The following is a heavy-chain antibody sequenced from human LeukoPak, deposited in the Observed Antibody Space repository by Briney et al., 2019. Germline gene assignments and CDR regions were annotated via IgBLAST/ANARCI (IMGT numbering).Heavy chain of an antibody. V-gene: IGHV1-2*02. J-gene: IGHJ4*02. CDR2: INANSGGT. Sequence: ASVKVSCKASGYTFTGYYMHWVRQAPGQGLEWRGWINANSGGTNDAQKFQGRVTMTSDMSISTAYMELSRLRSDDTAVYYCARWLGWDIVLMVYALDYWGQGTLVTVSS. CDR3: ARWLGWDIVLMVYALDY. D-gene: IGHD2-8*01. CDR1: GYTFTGYY.